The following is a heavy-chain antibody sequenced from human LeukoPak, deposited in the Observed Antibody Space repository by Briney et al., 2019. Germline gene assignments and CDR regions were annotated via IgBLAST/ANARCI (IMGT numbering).Heavy chain of an antibody. CDR2: IWYDGSNK. V-gene: IGHV3-33*01. J-gene: IGHJ3*02. Sequence: GRSLRLSCAASGFTFSSYGMHWVRQAPGKGLEWVADIWYDGSNKYYADSVRRRFTISRDNLKNTLYLQMNSLRAEDTAVYYCARELWQLVRGTRTDAFDIWGQGTMVTVSS. D-gene: IGHD6-13*01. CDR1: GFTFSSYG. CDR3: ARELWQLVRGTRTDAFDI.